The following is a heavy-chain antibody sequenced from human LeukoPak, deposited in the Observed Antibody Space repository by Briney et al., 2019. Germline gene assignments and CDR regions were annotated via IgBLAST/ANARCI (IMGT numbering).Heavy chain of an antibody. D-gene: IGHD3-22*01. V-gene: IGHV4-34*01. CDR3: ARRRYDASGYYPSRGRYFDY. CDR2: INHSGST. CDR1: GGSFSGYY. Sequence: SETLSLTCAVYGGSFSGYYWSWVRQPPEKGREWIGEINHSGSTNYNPSLKSGVTISVDTSKNQFSLELTSVTAADTAVYYCARRRYDASGYYPSRGRYFDYWGQGTLVTVSS. J-gene: IGHJ4*02.